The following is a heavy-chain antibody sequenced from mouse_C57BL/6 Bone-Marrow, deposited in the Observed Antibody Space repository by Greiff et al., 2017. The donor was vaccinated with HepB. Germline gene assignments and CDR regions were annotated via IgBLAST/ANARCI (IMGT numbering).Heavy chain of an antibody. J-gene: IGHJ3*01. CDR2: INPSSGYT. Sequence: VQLQQSGAELAKPGASVKLSCKASGYTFTSYWMHWVKQRPGQGLEWIGDINPSSGYTKYNQKFKDKATLTADKSSSTAYMQLSSLTYADSAVYYCASIYYGNWGFAYWGQGTLVTVSA. CDR1: GYTFTSYW. D-gene: IGHD2-1*01. V-gene: IGHV1-7*01. CDR3: ASIYYGNWGFAY.